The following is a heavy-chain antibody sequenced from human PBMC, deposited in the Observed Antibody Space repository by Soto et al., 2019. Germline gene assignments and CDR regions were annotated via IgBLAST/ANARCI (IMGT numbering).Heavy chain of an antibody. D-gene: IGHD2-2*01. J-gene: IGHJ2*01. CDR1: GGTFSSYT. Sequence: QVQLVQSGAEVKKPGSSVKVSCKASGGTFSSYTISWVRQAPGQGLEWMGRIIPILGIANYAQKFQGRVTNTAAKATGTASLGLNSLRAEDTAVYCWTGDGGGVVVPAADWYFDLWGRGTLVTVSS. V-gene: IGHV1-69*08. CDR3: TGDGGGVVVPAADWYFDL. CDR2: IIPILGIA.